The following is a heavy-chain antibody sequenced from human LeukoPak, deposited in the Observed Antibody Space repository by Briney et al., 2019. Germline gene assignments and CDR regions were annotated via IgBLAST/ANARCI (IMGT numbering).Heavy chain of an antibody. J-gene: IGHJ4*02. Sequence: ASLKVSCKASGYTFTRYYMHWVRQAPGQGLEWMGIINPSDGVIDYAQKFQDRVTMTRDTSTSTVYMELSSLRSEDTAVYYCARRGSGSYVLDYWGQGTLVTVSS. CDR2: INPSDGVI. CDR1: GYTFTRYY. V-gene: IGHV1-46*01. D-gene: IGHD3-10*01. CDR3: ARRGSGSYVLDY.